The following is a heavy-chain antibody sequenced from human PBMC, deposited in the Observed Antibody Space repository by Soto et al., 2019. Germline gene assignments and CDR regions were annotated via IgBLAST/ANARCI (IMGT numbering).Heavy chain of an antibody. Sequence: PWGSLRLSCAASGFAFINNAITFFCHSPFKGLEWVSVITNTGGDSLYADSVKGRFTISRDNFKNTLYLQMNSLRAEDTAIYYCARASGESYPGSRVFDSWGQGTRVTVSS. CDR2: ITNTGGDS. V-gene: IGHV3-23*01. CDR3: ARASGESYPGSRVFDS. D-gene: IGHD3-10*01. J-gene: IGHJ4*02. CDR1: GFAFINNA.